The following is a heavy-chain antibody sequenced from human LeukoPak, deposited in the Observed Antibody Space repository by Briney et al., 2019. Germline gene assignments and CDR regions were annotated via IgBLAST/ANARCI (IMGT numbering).Heavy chain of an antibody. CDR3: ARDLAYCSSTSCYERENWFDP. J-gene: IGHJ5*02. Sequence: SETLSLTCTVSGGSISSGGYYWSWIRQPPGKGLEWIGYIYHSGSTYYNPSLKSRVTISVDRSKNQSSLKLSPVTAADTAVYYCARDLAYCSSTSCYERENWFDPWGQGTLVTVSS. CDR1: GGSISSGGYY. D-gene: IGHD2-2*01. V-gene: IGHV4-30-2*01. CDR2: IYHSGST.